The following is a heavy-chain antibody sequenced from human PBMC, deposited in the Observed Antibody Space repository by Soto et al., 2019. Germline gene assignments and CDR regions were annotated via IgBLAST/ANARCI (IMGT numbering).Heavy chain of an antibody. D-gene: IGHD3-3*01. CDR3: ARGGGVGVAGSAAFDM. Sequence: QLHLVQSGAVVKKPGASVTVSCSASGYPVTAYYMHWVRQAPGRGLEWMGGINPATGAAKYTQTFQGRVNMTRDNSPDTVFMEPGGLTSEDTAGFYCARGGGVGVAGSAAFDMWGQGTLVTVSS. J-gene: IGHJ3*02. CDR1: GYPVTAYY. V-gene: IGHV1-2*02. CDR2: INPATGAA.